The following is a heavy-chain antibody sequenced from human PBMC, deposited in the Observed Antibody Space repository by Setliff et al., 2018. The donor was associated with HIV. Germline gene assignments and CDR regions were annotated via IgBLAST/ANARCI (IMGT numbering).Heavy chain of an antibody. CDR2: IYYSGST. Sequence: PSETLSLTCAVYGGSFSEYYWCWIRQPQGKGLEWIGYIYYSGSTNYNPSLKSRVTISVDTSKTPSSLKLSSVTAADTAMYYCARASFSGYYAHFDYWGQGTLVTVSS. CDR3: ARASFSGYYAHFDY. J-gene: IGHJ4*02. D-gene: IGHD3-3*01. CDR1: GGSFSEYY. V-gene: IGHV4-59*01.